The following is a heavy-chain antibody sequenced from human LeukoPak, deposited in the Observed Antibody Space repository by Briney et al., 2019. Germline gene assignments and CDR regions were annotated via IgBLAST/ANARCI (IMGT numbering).Heavy chain of an antibody. V-gene: IGHV3-33*06. CDR2: IWYDGSNK. CDR3: AKDHRGYSGYGPAAPLDY. J-gene: IGHJ4*02. D-gene: IGHD5-12*01. CDR1: GFTFSSYG. Sequence: PSGGSLRLSCAASGFTFSSYGMHWVRQAPGKGLEWVAVIWYDGSNKYYADSVKGRFTISRDNSKNTLYLQMNSLRAEDTAVYYCAKDHRGYSGYGPAAPLDYWGQGTLVTVSS.